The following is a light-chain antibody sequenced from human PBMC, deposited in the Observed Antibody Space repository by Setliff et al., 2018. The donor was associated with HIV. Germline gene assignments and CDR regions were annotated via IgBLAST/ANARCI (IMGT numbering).Light chain of an antibody. Sequence: DIQMTQSPSSLSASVGDRVTITCRASQSIITYLNWYQQKPGKAPKLLIYAASSLQGGVPSRFSGSGSGTDFTLTISSLQPEDFATYYCQQSYRTPLTFGGGTKVDIK. J-gene: IGKJ4*01. CDR1: QSIITY. CDR3: QQSYRTPLT. CDR2: AAS. V-gene: IGKV1-39*01.